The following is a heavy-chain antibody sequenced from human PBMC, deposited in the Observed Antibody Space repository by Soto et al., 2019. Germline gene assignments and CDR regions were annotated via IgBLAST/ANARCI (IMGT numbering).Heavy chain of an antibody. CDR2: IYYSGST. CDR3: ARGGDDFWSGRPRHSYYYYYYMDV. Sequence: SETLSLTCTVSGGSISSYYWSWIRQPPGKGLEWIGYIYYSGSTNYNPSLKSRVTISVDTSKNQFSLKLSSVTAADTAVYYCARGGDDFWSGRPRHSYYYYYYMDVWGKGTTVTVSS. D-gene: IGHD3-3*01. CDR1: GGSISSYY. V-gene: IGHV4-59*01. J-gene: IGHJ6*03.